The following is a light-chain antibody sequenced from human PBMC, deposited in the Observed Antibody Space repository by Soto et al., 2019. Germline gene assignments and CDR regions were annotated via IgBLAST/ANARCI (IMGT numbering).Light chain of an antibody. J-gene: IGKJ4*01. V-gene: IGKV1-5*01. CDR3: QQHNSYL. CDR2: DAS. Sequence: DIQMTQSPSTLSASVGDRVTITCRASQSISSWLAWYQQKPEKAPKLLIYDASSLESGVPSRFSGSRSGTEFTLTNSSLQPDNFATYDHQQHNSYLFGGGTKVDIK. CDR1: QSISSW.